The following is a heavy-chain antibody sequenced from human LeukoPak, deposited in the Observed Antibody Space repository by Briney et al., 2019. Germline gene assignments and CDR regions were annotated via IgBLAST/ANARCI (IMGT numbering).Heavy chain of an antibody. V-gene: IGHV3-15*01. CDR2: IKSKTAGGTT. D-gene: IGHD4-17*01. Sequence: GSLRLSCAASGFTFSSYSMNWVRQAPGKGLEWVGRIKSKTAGGTTDYPALVKGRFVISRDDSKNMLFLQMNSLKTEDTALYYCTTDLGDYGDYLREWGQGTLVTVSS. CDR3: TTDLGDYGDYLRE. CDR1: GFTFSSYS. J-gene: IGHJ4*02.